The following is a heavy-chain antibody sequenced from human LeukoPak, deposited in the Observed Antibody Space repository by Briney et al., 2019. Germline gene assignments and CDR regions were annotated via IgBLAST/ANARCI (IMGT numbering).Heavy chain of an antibody. CDR3: ARDYYDTSGYPLRYFDY. J-gene: IGHJ4*02. D-gene: IGHD3-22*01. V-gene: IGHV4-59*01. CDR1: GGSISSYC. CDR2: IYYGGST. Sequence: KTSETLSLTCTVSGGSISSYCWNWIRQPPGKGLEWIGYIYYGGSTNYNPSLKSRVTISVDTSKNQFSLKLSSVTAADTAVYYCARDYYDTSGYPLRYFDYWGQGTLVTVSS.